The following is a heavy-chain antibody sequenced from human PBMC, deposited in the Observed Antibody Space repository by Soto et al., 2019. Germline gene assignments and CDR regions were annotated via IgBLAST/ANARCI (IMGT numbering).Heavy chain of an antibody. CDR1: GFSLSTSGVG. J-gene: IGHJ5*02. V-gene: IGHV2-5*01. D-gene: IGHD2-21*02. CDR2: IYWNDDK. CDR3: AHRRHPSASCGGDCYPGWFDP. Sequence: SGPTLVNPTQTLTLTCTFSGFSLSTSGVGVGWIRQPPGKALEWLALIYWNDDKRYSPSLKSRLTITKDTSKNQVVLTMTNMDPVDTATYYCAHRRHPSASCGGDCYPGWFDPWGQGTLVTVSS.